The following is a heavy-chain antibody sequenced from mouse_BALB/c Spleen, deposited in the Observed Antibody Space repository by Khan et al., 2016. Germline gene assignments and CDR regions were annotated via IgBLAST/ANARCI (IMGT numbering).Heavy chain of an antibody. J-gene: IGHJ2*01. V-gene: IGHV3-1*02. CDR2: IHYSGST. CDR1: GYSISSGYS. D-gene: IGHD1-1*01. Sequence: EVQLQESGPDLVKPSQSLSLTCTVTGYSISSGYSWHWIRQFPGNKLEWMAYIHYSGSTNYNQSRKSRISITRDTSKNQFFLKVISGNTEDTATYYCTRGDFYGSGYWGQGTALTVSS. CDR3: TRGDFYGSGY.